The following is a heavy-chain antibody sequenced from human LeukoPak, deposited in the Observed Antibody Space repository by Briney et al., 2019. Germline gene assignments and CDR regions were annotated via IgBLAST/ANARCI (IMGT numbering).Heavy chain of an antibody. CDR2: IIPILGIA. CDR3: ARLPAPPYYYGSGRGWFDP. D-gene: IGHD3-10*01. Sequence: SVKVSCKASGGTFSSYAISWVRQAPGQGLEWMGRIIPILGIANYAQKFQGRVTITADKSTSTAYMELRSLRSEDTAVYYCARLPAPPYYYGSGRGWFDPWGQGTLVTVSS. J-gene: IGHJ5*02. V-gene: IGHV1-69*04. CDR1: GGTFSSYA.